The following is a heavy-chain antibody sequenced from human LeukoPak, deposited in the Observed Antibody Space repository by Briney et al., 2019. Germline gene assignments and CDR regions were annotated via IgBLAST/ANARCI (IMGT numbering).Heavy chain of an antibody. CDR1: GGTFSSYA. D-gene: IGHD3-22*01. V-gene: IGHV1-69*01. CDR3: ARGYYDSIAQVAFDY. CDR2: IIPIFGTA. Sequence: SVKVSCKASGGTFSSYAISWVRQAPGQGLEWMGGIIPIFGTANYAQKFQGRVTITADESTSTAYMELSSLRSEDTAVYYCARGYYDSIAQVAFDYWGQGTLVTVSS. J-gene: IGHJ4*02.